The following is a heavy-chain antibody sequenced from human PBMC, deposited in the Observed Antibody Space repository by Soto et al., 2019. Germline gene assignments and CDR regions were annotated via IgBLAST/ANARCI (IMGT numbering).Heavy chain of an antibody. V-gene: IGHV1-58*02. J-gene: IGHJ6*02. CDR2: IVVGSGNT. CDR1: GFTFTSSA. CDR3: AAGGATYYYYGMDV. Sequence: ASVKVSCKASGFTFTSSAMQWVRQARGQRLEWIGWIVVGSGNTNYAQKFQERVTITRDMSTSTAYMELSSLRSEDTAVYYCAAGGATYYYYGMDVWGQGTTVTVSS. D-gene: IGHD1-26*01.